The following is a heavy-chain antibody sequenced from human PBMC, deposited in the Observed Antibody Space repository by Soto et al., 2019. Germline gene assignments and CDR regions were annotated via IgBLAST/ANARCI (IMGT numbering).Heavy chain of an antibody. CDR1: GFTFSSYA. CDR2: ISYDGSNK. Sequence: GGSLRLSCAASGFTFSSYAMHWVRQAPGKGLEWVAVISYDGSNKYYADSVKGRFTISRDNSKNTLYLQMNSLRAEDTAVYYCAREGVIIYYGMDVWGQGTTVTVS. CDR3: AREGVIIYYGMDV. J-gene: IGHJ6*02. V-gene: IGHV3-30-3*01. D-gene: IGHD3-10*01.